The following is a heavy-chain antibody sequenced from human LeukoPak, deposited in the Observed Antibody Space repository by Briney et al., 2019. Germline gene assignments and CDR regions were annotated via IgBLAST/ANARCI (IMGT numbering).Heavy chain of an antibody. CDR2: IDMDDDK. J-gene: IGHJ4*02. CDR3: ARRFRDPGQNYFDY. CDR1: GFSFSTSGMC. V-gene: IGHV2-70*11. D-gene: IGHD5-24*01. Sequence: SGPALVQPTQTLTLTCTFSGFSFSTSGMCVSWIRQPQGNALGWLARIDMDDDKYYSTSLRTRLSISTDTSKNQVVLTMTNRDPVDTATYYCARRFRDPGQNYFDYWGKGTLVTVSS.